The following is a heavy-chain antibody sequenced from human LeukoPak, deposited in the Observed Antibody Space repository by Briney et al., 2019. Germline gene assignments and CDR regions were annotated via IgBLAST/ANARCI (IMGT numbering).Heavy chain of an antibody. D-gene: IGHD1/OR15-1a*01. J-gene: IGHJ4*02. CDR2: ISAYNGNT. CDR3: ARDQARLEHLNMGYY. CDR1: DYTFTSYG. V-gene: IGHV1-18*01. Sequence: GASVKVSCKASDYTFTSYGISWVRQAPGQGLEWMGWISAYNGNTNYAQKLQGRVTMTTDTSTSTAYMELRSLRSDDTAVYYCARDQARLEHLNMGYYWGQGTLVTVSS.